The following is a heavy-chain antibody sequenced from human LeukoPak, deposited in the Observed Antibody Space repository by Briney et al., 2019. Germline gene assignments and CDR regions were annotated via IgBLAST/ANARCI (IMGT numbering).Heavy chain of an antibody. D-gene: IGHD3-3*01. CDR1: GFTFSSSS. Sequence: GGSLRLSCAVSGFTFSSSSLNWVRQAPGKGLEWVSSISSSSSYIYYADSVKGRFTISRDNAKNSLYLQMDSLRADDTAVYYCAISDDLWSGMDNWGQGTLVTVSS. CDR3: AISDDLWSGMDN. J-gene: IGHJ4*02. V-gene: IGHV3-21*01. CDR2: ISSSSSYI.